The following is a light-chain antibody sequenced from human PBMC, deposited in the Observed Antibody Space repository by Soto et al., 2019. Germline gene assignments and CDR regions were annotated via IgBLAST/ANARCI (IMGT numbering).Light chain of an antibody. Sequence: QSALTQPASVSGSPGQSITISCTGTSSDVGSYNVVSWYQQHPGKAPALMIYEATKRPSGVSNRFSGSKSGNMASLTISGLQAEDEADYYCCSFVGSNNYVFGTATKVTVL. CDR2: EAT. J-gene: IGLJ1*01. CDR3: CSFVGSNNYV. V-gene: IGLV2-23*01. CDR1: SSDVGSYNV.